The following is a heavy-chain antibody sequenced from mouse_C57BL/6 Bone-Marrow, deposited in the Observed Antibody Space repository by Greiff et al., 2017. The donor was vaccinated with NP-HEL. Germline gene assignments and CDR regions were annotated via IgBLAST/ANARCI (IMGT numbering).Heavy chain of an antibody. D-gene: IGHD3-2*02. CDR2: IYPSDSET. Sequence: QVQLQQPGAELVRPGSSVKLSCKASGYTFTSYWMDWVKQRPGQGLEWIGNIYPSDSETHYNQKFKDKATLTVDKSSSTAYMQLSSLTSEDSAVYYCARRAAQATCAYWAKGLWSLSLQ. CDR3: ARRAAQATCAY. J-gene: IGHJ3*01. V-gene: IGHV1-61*01. CDR1: GYTFTSYW.